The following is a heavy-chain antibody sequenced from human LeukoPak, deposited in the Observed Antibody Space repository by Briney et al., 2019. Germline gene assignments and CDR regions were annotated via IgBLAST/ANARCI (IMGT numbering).Heavy chain of an antibody. D-gene: IGHD2-21*02. J-gene: IGHJ1*01. V-gene: IGHV3-48*01. CDR3: ARDEMATAYCGGDCYDGYFQH. Sequence: GESLKISCVGSGFTFSKYWMHWVRQAPGKGLEWVSYISSSSSTIYYADSVKGRFTISRDNAKNSLYLQMNSLRAEDTAVYYCARDEMATAYCGGDCYDGYFQHWGQGTLVTVSS. CDR1: GFTFSKYW. CDR2: ISSSSSTI.